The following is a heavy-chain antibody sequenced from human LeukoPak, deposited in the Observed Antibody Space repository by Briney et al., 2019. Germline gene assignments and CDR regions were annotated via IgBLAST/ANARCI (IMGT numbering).Heavy chain of an antibody. V-gene: IGHV1-2*02. Sequence: ASVKVSCKASGYTFTGYYMHWVRQAPGQGLEWMGWINPNSGGTNYAQKFQGRVTMTRDTSISTAYMELSRLRSDDTAVYYCAKDGKRESMIVVVRRPHYFDHWGQGTLVTVSS. CDR2: INPNSGGT. CDR1: GYTFTGYY. J-gene: IGHJ4*02. D-gene: IGHD3-22*01. CDR3: AKDGKRESMIVVVRRPHYFDH.